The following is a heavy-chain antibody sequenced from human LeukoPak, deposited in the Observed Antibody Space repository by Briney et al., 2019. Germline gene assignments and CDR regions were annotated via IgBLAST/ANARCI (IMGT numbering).Heavy chain of an antibody. Sequence: GGSLRLSCAASGCTFSDYYMSWIRQAPGKGLEWVSYISSSGSTIYYADSVKGRFTISRDNAKNSLYLQMNSLRAEDTAVYYCARARGLDYGDYPWNYWGQGTLVTVSS. CDR3: ARARGLDYGDYPWNY. D-gene: IGHD4-17*01. V-gene: IGHV3-11*01. CDR1: GCTFSDYY. CDR2: ISSSGSTI. J-gene: IGHJ4*02.